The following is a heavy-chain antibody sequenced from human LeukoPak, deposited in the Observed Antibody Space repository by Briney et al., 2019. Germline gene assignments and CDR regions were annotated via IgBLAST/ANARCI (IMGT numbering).Heavy chain of an antibody. Sequence: PSETLSLTCAVYGGSFSGYYWSWIRQPPGKGLEWIGEINHSGSTNYNPSLKSRVTISVDTSKNQFSLKLSSVTAADTAVYYCAREGGSIWFGDHGSYYYMDVWGKGTTVTVSS. J-gene: IGHJ6*03. D-gene: IGHD3-10*01. CDR1: GGSFSGYY. V-gene: IGHV4-34*01. CDR3: AREGGSIWFGDHGSYYYMDV. CDR2: INHSGST.